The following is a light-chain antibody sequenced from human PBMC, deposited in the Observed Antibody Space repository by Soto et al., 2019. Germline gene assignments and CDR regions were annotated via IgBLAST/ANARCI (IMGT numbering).Light chain of an antibody. V-gene: IGKV3-20*01. Sequence: DIVLTQSPGTLSLSPGERATLSCRASQSVSSNSLAWYQQKPGQAPRLLVYGTSTRATGIPDRFTGSGSGTDFSLSIGRLEPEDFAVYYCQKYGTSPQTFGQGTKVDIK. CDR3: QKYGTSPQT. CDR1: QSVSSNS. J-gene: IGKJ1*01. CDR2: GTS.